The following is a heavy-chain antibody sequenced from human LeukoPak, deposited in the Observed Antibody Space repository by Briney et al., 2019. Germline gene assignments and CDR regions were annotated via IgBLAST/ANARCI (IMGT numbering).Heavy chain of an antibody. CDR2: SKYDGSTT. CDR1: GFTLRNYW. CDR3: AKSDWFDP. V-gene: IGHV3-74*01. Sequence: QPGWSLRLSCATSGFTLRNYWMSWLRQAPGKGLVWVARSKYDGSTTFYAESVKGRFTISRDNARNTLYLQMNSLRVDDTAVYYCAKSDWFDPWGRGTLVTVSS. J-gene: IGHJ5*02.